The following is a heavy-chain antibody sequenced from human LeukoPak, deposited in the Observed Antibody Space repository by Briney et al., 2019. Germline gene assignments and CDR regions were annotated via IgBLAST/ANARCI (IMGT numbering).Heavy chain of an antibody. V-gene: IGHV5-51*01. D-gene: IGHD4-17*01. J-gene: IGHJ4*02. Sequence: PGGSLRLSCAASGFTFSSYWIGWVRQMPGKGLEWMGIIYPGDSDTRYSPSFQGQVTISADKSISTAYLQWSSLKASDTAMYYCARRHGDEFDFWGQGTLVTVSS. CDR1: GFTFSSYW. CDR2: IYPGDSDT. CDR3: ARRHGDEFDF.